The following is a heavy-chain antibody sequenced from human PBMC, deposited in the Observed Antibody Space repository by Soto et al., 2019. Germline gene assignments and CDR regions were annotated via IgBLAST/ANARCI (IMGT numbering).Heavy chain of an antibody. CDR2: INAGNGNT. Sequence: GASVKVSFKASGYTFTSFGIHWVRQAPGQRLEWMGWINAGNGNTKYSQKFQGRVTITRDTSASTAYMELSSLRSEDTAVYYCARSSGWYYVDYWGQGTRVTVSS. J-gene: IGHJ4*02. CDR1: GYTFTSFG. V-gene: IGHV1-3*01. CDR3: ARSSGWYYVDY. D-gene: IGHD3-22*01.